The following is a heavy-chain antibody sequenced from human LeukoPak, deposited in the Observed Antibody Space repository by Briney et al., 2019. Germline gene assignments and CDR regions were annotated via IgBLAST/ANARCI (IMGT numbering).Heavy chain of an antibody. D-gene: IGHD2-2*01. CDR3: AKDRGYCSSTSCYSGPSIEYFQH. J-gene: IGHJ1*01. CDR2: ISGSGGST. Sequence: GGSLRLSCAASGFTFSSYAMSWVRQAPGKGLEWVSAISGSGGSTYYADSVKGRFTISRDNSKNTLYLQMNSLRAEDTAVYYCAKDRGYCSSTSCYSGPSIEYFQHWGQGTLVTVSS. CDR1: GFTFSSYA. V-gene: IGHV3-23*01.